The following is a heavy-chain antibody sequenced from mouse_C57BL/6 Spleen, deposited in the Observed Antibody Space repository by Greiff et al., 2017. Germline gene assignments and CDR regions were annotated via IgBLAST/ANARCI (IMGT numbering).Heavy chain of an antibody. CDR2: IDPSDSYT. Sequence: QVHVKQPGAELVKPGASVKLSCKASGYTFTSYWMQWVKQRPGQGLEWIGEIDPSDSYTNYNQKFKGKATLTVDTSSSTAYMQLSSLTSEDSAIYYCARAYYYGSSYYFDYWGQGTTLTVSS. J-gene: IGHJ2*01. CDR1: GYTFTSYW. V-gene: IGHV1-50*01. D-gene: IGHD1-1*01. CDR3: ARAYYYGSSYYFDY.